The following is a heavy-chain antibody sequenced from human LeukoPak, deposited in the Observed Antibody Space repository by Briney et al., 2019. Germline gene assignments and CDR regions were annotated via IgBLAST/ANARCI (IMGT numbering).Heavy chain of an antibody. V-gene: IGHV3-64D*09. D-gene: IGHD3-22*01. J-gene: IGHJ4*02. Sequence: GGSLRLSCSASGFTFSNQAMHRVRQAPGKGLEYVSGISSNGHITYYADSVKGRFTISRDNSKNTLFLQMSSLRPEDTAVYYCVKDIVVVITSQFDYWGQGTLVTVS. CDR2: ISSNGHIT. CDR3: VKDIVVVITSQFDY. CDR1: GFTFSNQA.